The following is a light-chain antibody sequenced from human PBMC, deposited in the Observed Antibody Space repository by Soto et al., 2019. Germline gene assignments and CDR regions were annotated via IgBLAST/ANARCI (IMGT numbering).Light chain of an antibody. Sequence: QSVLTQPASVSGSPGQSITISCTGTSSDVGGYNHVSWYQIHPGKAPKLIIYEVTSRPSGVSYRFSGSKSGNSASLTISGLQAEDEADYYCSSYASSSYYVFGGGTKVTV. CDR1: SSDVGGYNH. CDR2: EVT. V-gene: IGLV2-14*01. J-gene: IGLJ1*01. CDR3: SSYASSSYYV.